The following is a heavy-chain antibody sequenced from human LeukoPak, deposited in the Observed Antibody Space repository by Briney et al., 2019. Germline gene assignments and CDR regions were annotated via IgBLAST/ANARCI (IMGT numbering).Heavy chain of an antibody. J-gene: IGHJ5*02. V-gene: IGHV6-1*01. CDR1: GDCVSSNNAG. CDR2: TYYRSKWNI. Sequence: SQALSLTSAISGDCVSSNNAGWNWIRQSPASGLEWLGRTYYRSKWNIDYSVSVKGRITINADASNNQFSLPLNEVTPGDTAVYYCAAGGLVRGGTHWFGPWHQGPLVTVSS. CDR3: AAGGLVRGGTHWFGP. D-gene: IGHD3-10*01.